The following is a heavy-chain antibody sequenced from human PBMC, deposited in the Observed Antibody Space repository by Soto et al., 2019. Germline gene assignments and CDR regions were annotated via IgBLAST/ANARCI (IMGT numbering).Heavy chain of an antibody. Sequence: QVQLQESGPGLVKPSQTLSLTCTVSGGPISSGGYYWSWIRQHPGKGLEWIGYIYYSGSTYYNPSLKSRVTISVDTSKNQFSLKLSSVTAADTAVYYCARAKGVTWGYYFDYWGQGTLVTVSS. CDR1: GGPISSGGYY. D-gene: IGHD7-27*01. J-gene: IGHJ4*02. CDR2: IYYSGST. CDR3: ARAKGVTWGYYFDY. V-gene: IGHV4-31*03.